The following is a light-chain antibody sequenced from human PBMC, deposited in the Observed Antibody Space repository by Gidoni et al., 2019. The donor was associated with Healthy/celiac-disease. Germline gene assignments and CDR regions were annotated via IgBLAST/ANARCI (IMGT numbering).Light chain of an antibody. J-gene: IGKJ1*01. CDR1: QSISSW. CDR2: KAS. CDR3: KQYNSYAWT. Sequence: DIQMTQSPSTLSASVGDRVTITCRASQSISSWLAWYQQKPGKDPKHLIYKASSLESGVPSRFSGSGSGTEFTLTISSLQPDDFATYYCKQYNSYAWTYGQGTKVEIK. V-gene: IGKV1-5*03.